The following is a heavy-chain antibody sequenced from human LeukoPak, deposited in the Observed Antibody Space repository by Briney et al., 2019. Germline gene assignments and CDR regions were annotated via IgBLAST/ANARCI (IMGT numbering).Heavy chain of an antibody. CDR2: IKQDGSEK. Sequence: GGSLRLSCAASGFTFSSYWMNWVRQAPGEGLEWVANIKQDGSEKYYVDSLKGRFTISRDNAKNSLYLQMNNLRAEDTAAYYCARALIGYYFDYWGQGTLVTVSS. CDR3: ARALIGYYFDY. V-gene: IGHV3-7*01. J-gene: IGHJ4*02. CDR1: GFTFSSYW. D-gene: IGHD2-8*01.